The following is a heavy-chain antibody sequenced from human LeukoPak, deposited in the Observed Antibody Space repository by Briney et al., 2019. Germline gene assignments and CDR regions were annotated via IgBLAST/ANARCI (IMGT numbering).Heavy chain of an antibody. CDR2: IKQDGSEK. V-gene: IGHV3-7*01. CDR3: ATEGYSSSWFEY. CDR1: GFTFSSYW. D-gene: IGHD6-13*01. J-gene: IGHJ5*01. Sequence: PGGSLRVSCAASGFTFSSYWMSWVRQAPGKGLEWVANIKQDGSEKYYVDSVKGRFTISRDNTKNALYLQMSSLRAEDTAVYYCATEGYSSSWFEYWGQGTLVTVSS.